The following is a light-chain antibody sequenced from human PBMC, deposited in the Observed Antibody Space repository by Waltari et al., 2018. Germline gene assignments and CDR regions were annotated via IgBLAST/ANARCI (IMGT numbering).Light chain of an antibody. Sequence: QSALTQPASVSGSPGQSITISCTGSSSDVGAYNYVSWYQHHPGKAPKLLIYYVNKWPSWVSNRFSGSKSGNTASLTIFGLQAEDEADYYCMSYTMSTTLVIGGGTKLTVL. V-gene: IGLV2-14*03. CDR1: SSDVGAYNY. CDR3: MSYTMSTTLV. CDR2: YVN. J-gene: IGLJ2*01.